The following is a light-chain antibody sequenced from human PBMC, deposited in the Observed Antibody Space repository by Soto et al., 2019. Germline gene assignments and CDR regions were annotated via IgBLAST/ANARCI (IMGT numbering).Light chain of an antibody. CDR3: QQYGTSPIT. CDR1: QSVSSNY. J-gene: IGKJ5*01. CDR2: GAS. Sequence: EIVLTQSPGTLSLSPGERATLSCRARQSVSSNYLAWYQQKPGQAPRLLIYGASSRATGIPDRFSGSGSGTDFTLTISRLEPEDFAVYYCQQYGTSPITFGQGTRLEIK. V-gene: IGKV3-20*01.